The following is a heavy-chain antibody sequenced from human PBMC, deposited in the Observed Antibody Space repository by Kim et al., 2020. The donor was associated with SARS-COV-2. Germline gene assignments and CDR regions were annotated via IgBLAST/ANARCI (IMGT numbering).Heavy chain of an antibody. D-gene: IGHD3-10*01. V-gene: IGHV4-4*02. J-gene: IGHJ4*02. Sequence: SETLSLTCAVSGGSVNSGNWWSWVRQPPGKGLEWIGEIYHTGSINYNPSLKRRVTISVDKSNNQFSLKLSSVTAADTAVYYCARGRGVGGVFDFWGPETLVTVSS. CDR1: GGSVNSGNW. CDR2: IYHTGSI. CDR3: ARGRGVGGVFDF.